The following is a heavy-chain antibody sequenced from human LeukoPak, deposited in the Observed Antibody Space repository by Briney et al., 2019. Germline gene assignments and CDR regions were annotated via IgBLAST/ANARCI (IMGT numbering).Heavy chain of an antibody. CDR1: GFTFSSYA. Sequence: GGSLRLSCAASGFTFSSYAIHWVRQAPGKGLEWVAVISYDGSNKYYADSVKGRFTISRDNSKDTLYLQMNSLRAEDTAVYYCATRPAMVRGVKNNWGQGTLVTVSS. CDR2: ISYDGSNK. CDR3: ATRPAMVRGVKNN. V-gene: IGHV3-30-3*01. J-gene: IGHJ4*02. D-gene: IGHD3-10*01.